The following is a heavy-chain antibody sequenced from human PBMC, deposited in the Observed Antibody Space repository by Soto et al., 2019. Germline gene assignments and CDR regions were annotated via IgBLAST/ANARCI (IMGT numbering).Heavy chain of an antibody. CDR3: AREYSGYDFSYYYYGMDV. D-gene: IGHD5-12*01. J-gene: IGHJ6*02. Sequence: ASVQVSCKASGYTFTGYYMHWVRQAPGQGLEWMGWINPNSGGTNYAQKFQGWVTMTRDTSISTAYMELSRLRSDDTAVYYCAREYSGYDFSYYYYGMDVWGQGTTVTVSS. CDR1: GYTFTGYY. CDR2: INPNSGGT. V-gene: IGHV1-2*04.